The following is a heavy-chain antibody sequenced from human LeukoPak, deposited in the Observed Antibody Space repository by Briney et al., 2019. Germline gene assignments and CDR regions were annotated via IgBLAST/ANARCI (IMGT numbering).Heavy chain of an antibody. V-gene: IGHV3-7*05. CDR3: GRGANLDV. CDR2: IRQDGSEK. Sequence: PGGSLRLSCAASGFTFSSLWMSWVRQAPGKGLEWVAHIRQDGSEKKYVDSVKGRFTISRDNAKNSLYLQMNSLRVEDTAVFYCGRGANLDVWGQATLVTVSS. CDR1: GFTFSSLW. J-gene: IGHJ1*01.